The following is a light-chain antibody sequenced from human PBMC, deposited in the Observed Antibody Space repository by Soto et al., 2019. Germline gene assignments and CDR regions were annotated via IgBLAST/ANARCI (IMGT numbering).Light chain of an antibody. Sequence: QSVLTQPPSASGSPGQSVAISCTGTSSDVGGYNYVSWYQQHPGKAPKLMIYEVNKRPSGVPDRFSGSKSGNTAALTVSGLQAEDEADYYCSSYAGSSNAFGTGTKVTVL. V-gene: IGLV2-8*01. CDR3: SSYAGSSNA. CDR1: SSDVGGYNY. CDR2: EVN. J-gene: IGLJ1*01.